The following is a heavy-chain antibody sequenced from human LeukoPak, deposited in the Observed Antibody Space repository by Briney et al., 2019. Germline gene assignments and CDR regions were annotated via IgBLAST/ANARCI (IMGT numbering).Heavy chain of an antibody. CDR2: IIPILGIA. J-gene: IGHJ4*02. Sequence: SVKVSCKASGGTFSSYAISWVRQAPGQGLEWMGRIIPILGIANYAQKFQGRVTITADKSTSTAYMGLSSLRSEDTAVYYCARDQYGDPPGYWGQGTLVTVSS. CDR3: ARDQYGDPPGY. CDR1: GGTFSSYA. D-gene: IGHD4-17*01. V-gene: IGHV1-69*04.